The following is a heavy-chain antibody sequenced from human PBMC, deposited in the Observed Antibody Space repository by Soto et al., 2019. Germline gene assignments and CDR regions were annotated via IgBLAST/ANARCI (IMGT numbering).Heavy chain of an antibody. CDR2: IWYDGSNK. Sequence: VAVIWYDGSNKYYADSVKGRFTISRDNSKNTLYLQMNSLRAEDTAVYYCARDRGGSYFDYWGQGTLVTVSS. CDR3: ARDRGGSYFDY. V-gene: IGHV3-33*01. D-gene: IGHD1-26*01. J-gene: IGHJ4*02.